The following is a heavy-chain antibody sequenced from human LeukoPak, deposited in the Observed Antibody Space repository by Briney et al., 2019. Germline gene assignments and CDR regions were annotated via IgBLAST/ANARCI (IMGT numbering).Heavy chain of an antibody. V-gene: IGHV1-8*01. J-gene: IGHJ4*02. CDR3: ARTPPKGDIDS. D-gene: IGHD2-21*02. Sequence: GASVKVSCKASGYTFTAYDINWVRQATGQGLEWMGWMCPNSGHTGYAQKFQGRVTFTTSTSISTAYMELNSLRPEDTAVYYCARTPPKGDIDSWGPGTLVTVSS. CDR2: MCPNSGHT. CDR1: GYTFTAYD.